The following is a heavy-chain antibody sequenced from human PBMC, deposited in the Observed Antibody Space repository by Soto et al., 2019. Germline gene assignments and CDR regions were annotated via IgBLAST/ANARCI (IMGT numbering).Heavy chain of an antibody. Sequence: SETLSLTCTVSGGSISSYYWSWIRQPPGKGLEWIGYIYYSGSTNYNPSLKSRVTISVDTSKNQFSLKLSSVTAADSAVYYCARAPLLDYYDSSGPKTGWFDPWGQGTLVTVSS. V-gene: IGHV4-59*01. CDR1: GGSISSYY. D-gene: IGHD3-22*01. J-gene: IGHJ5*02. CDR3: ARAPLLDYYDSSGPKTGWFDP. CDR2: IYYSGST.